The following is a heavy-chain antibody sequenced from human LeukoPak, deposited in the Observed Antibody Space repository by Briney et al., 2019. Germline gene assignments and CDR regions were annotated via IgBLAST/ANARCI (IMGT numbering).Heavy chain of an antibody. D-gene: IGHD1-20*01. J-gene: IGHJ4*02. Sequence: SETLTLTCAVYGGSFSGYYWSWIRQPPGKGLEWIGEINHSGSTNYNPSLKSRVTISVDTSKNQFSLKLSSVTAADTAVYYCARVANWNDLDYWGQGTLVTVSS. CDR3: ARVANWNDLDY. V-gene: IGHV4-34*01. CDR1: GGSFSGYY. CDR2: INHSGST.